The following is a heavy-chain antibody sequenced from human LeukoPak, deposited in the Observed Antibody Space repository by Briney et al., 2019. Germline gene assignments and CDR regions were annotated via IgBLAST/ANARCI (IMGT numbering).Heavy chain of an antibody. CDR1: GFTFSSYA. CDR3: ARNRGWWKLSPTDY. D-gene: IGHD2-8*02. CDR2: ISGSGGST. Sequence: SGGSLRLSCAASGFTFSSYAMSWVRQAPGKGLEWVSAISGSGGSTYYADSVKGRFTISRDNSKNTLYLQMNSLRAEDTAVYYCARNRGWWKLSPTDYWGQGTLVTVSS. V-gene: IGHV3-23*01. J-gene: IGHJ4*02.